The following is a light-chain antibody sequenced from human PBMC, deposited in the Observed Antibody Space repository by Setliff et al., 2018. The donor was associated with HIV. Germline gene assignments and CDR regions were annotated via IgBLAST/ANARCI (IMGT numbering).Light chain of an antibody. J-gene: IGLJ1*01. CDR2: EVS. CDR3: SSYAITNTLP. Sequence: QSVLTQPASVSGSPGQSITISCTGTSSDIGGYSHVSWYQQHPGKVPKLIIYEVSNRPSGVSNRFSGSKSGNTASLTISGLQAEDEADYYCSSYAITNTLPFGTGTKGTV. V-gene: IGLV2-14*01. CDR1: SSDIGGYSH.